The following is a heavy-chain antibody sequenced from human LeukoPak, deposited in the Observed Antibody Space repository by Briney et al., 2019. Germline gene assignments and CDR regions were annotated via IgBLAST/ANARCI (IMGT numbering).Heavy chain of an antibody. CDR1: GFNFNNYN. V-gene: IGHV3-48*01. J-gene: IGHJ5*02. CDR3: AREMLAAVAAQS. Sequence: GGSLRLSCAASGFNFNNYNMNWVRQAPGKGLECVSYITLSSSSIYYADSVKGRFTISRDNAKNSLYLQMNSLRAEDTAVYYCAREMLAAVAAQSWGQGTLVTVSS. D-gene: IGHD6-19*01. CDR2: ITLSSSSI.